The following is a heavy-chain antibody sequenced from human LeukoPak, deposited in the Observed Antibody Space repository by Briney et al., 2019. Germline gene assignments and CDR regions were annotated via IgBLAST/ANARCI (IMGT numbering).Heavy chain of an antibody. Sequence: GASVKVSCKASGGTFSSYAISWVRQAPGQGLEWMGWISAYNGNTNYAQKLQGRVTMTTDTSTSTAYMELRSLRSDDTAVYYCARDPEVVWMAVAALDYWGQGTPVTVSS. CDR3: ARDPEVVWMAVAALDY. V-gene: IGHV1-18*01. CDR2: ISAYNGNT. D-gene: IGHD6-19*01. CDR1: GGTFSSYA. J-gene: IGHJ4*02.